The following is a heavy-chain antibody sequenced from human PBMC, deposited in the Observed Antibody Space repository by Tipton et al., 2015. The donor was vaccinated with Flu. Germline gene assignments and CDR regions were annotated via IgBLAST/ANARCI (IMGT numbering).Heavy chain of an antibody. CDR1: GFTFSDGY. J-gene: IGHJ4*02. Sequence: QLVQSGGGLVKPGGYLRLSCAASGFTFSDGYMSWIRQAPGKGLEWISHISSSGSTINYADSVKGRFTISRDNAKNSLYLQMNSLRAEDTAVYYCARGAGGSPSFYWGQGTLVTVSS. CDR2: ISSSGSTI. V-gene: IGHV3-11*01. CDR3: ARGAGGSPSFY. D-gene: IGHD2-15*01.